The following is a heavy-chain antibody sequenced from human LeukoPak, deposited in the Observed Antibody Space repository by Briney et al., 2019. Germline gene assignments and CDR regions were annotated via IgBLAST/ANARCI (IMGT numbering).Heavy chain of an antibody. J-gene: IGHJ3*02. V-gene: IGHV3-48*03. Sequence: PGGSLRLSCAASGFTFSSYEMNWVRQAPGKGLEWVSKISSSGSSIDYADSVKGRFTISRDNAKNSLYLQMSSLRAEDTAVYYCARRFDIWGRGTMVTVSS. CDR3: ARRFDI. CDR1: GFTFSSYE. CDR2: ISSSGSSI.